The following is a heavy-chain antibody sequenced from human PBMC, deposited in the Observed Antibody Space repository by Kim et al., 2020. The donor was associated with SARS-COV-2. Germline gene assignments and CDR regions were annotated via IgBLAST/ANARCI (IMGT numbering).Heavy chain of an antibody. CDR2: IYYSGST. CDR1: GGSISSSSYY. D-gene: IGHD3-10*01. J-gene: IGHJ5*01. V-gene: IGHV4-39*01. Sequence: SETLSLTCTVSGGSISSSSYYWGWIRQPPGKGLEWIGSIYYSGSTYYNPSLESRVTISVDTSKNQFSLKLSSVTAADTAVYYCARRNNYYGSGTEGADW. CDR3: ARRNNYYGSGTEGADW.